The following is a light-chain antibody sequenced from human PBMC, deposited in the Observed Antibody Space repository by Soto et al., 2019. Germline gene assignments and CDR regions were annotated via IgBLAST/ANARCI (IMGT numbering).Light chain of an antibody. Sequence: DIQMTQSPSSLSASVGDRVTITCRASQSISSYLNWYQQRPGKAPKLLIYAASSLQSGVPSRFSGSGSGTDFTLTISSLQPEDFVTYFCQQSYNSPPLTFGGGTKVEIK. CDR2: AAS. V-gene: IGKV1-39*01. CDR1: QSISSY. CDR3: QQSYNSPPLT. J-gene: IGKJ4*01.